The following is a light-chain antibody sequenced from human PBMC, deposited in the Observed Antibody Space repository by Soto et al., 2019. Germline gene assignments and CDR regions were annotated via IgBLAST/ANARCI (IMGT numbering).Light chain of an antibody. CDR1: TGPVTNGHF. J-gene: IGLJ1*01. Sequence: QAVVTQEPSLTVSPGGTVTLTCGSSTGPVTNGHFPYWFQQQPGQAPRPLIYDTDNKHSWTLARFSASLLGDKAALTLSGAPPEDEADFYCLLSYTGRLYVFGPGTKLTVL. CDR2: DTD. V-gene: IGLV7-46*01. CDR3: LLSYTGRLYV.